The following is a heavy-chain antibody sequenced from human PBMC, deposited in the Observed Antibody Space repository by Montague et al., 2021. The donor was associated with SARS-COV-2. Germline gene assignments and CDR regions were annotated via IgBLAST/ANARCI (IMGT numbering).Heavy chain of an antibody. CDR3: ARRWYYDSAGCHWYLDF. CDR2: ITPNGKT. CDR1: GGSINDYY. V-gene: IGHV4-34*01. D-gene: IGHD3-16*01. Sequence: SETLSLTCAVYGGSINDYYWSWIRQSPGKGLEWIGYITPNGKTNYNPSLKSRVTLSVDASRNEFSLKLDSVTAADTAVYFCARRWYYDSAGCHWYLDFWGHGMLVTVSS. J-gene: IGHJ2*01.